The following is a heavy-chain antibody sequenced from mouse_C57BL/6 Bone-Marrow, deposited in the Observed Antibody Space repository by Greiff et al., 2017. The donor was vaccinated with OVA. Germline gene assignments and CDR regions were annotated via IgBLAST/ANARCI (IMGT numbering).Heavy chain of an antibody. CDR1: GYTFTDYN. V-gene: IGHV1-22*01. Sequence: VQLKQSGPELVKPGASVKMSCKASGYTFTDYNMHWVKQSHGKSLEWIGYINPNNGGTSYNQKFKGKATLTVNKSSSTAYMELRSLTSEDSAVYYCAREKITTVVAPYYFDYWGQGTTLTVSS. CDR3: AREKITTVVAPYYFDY. J-gene: IGHJ2*01. CDR2: INPNNGGT. D-gene: IGHD1-1*01.